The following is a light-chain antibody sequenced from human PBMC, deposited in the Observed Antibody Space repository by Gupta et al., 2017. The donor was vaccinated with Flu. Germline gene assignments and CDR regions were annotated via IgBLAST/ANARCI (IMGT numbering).Light chain of an antibody. Sequence: HSALTQPPAASGTPGQRVTFSCSGSSSNIGSYTVDWYQQLPETAPTLLIFDFGQRPSAVPDRVSCSNSGTSAAPAITRLQPEDEADYYCSVWDDTRSGHLVFGSGTKLTVL. V-gene: IGLV1-44*01. CDR3: SVWDDTRSGHLV. CDR2: DFG. J-gene: IGLJ2*01. CDR1: SSNIGSYT.